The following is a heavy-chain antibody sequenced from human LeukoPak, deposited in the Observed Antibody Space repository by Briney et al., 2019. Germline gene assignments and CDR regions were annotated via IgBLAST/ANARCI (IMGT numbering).Heavy chain of an antibody. CDR1: GFTVSSNY. CDR2: IGRSVTTI. Sequence: GGSLRLSCAASGFTVSSNYMSWVRQAPGKGLEWISYIGRSVTTISYSDSVKGRFAIYRDNAKNSLYLQMNSLGAEDTALYFCASETSTGNFNALDIWGQGTMVTVSS. D-gene: IGHD4-23*01. V-gene: IGHV3-11*04. CDR3: ASETSTGNFNALDI. J-gene: IGHJ3*02.